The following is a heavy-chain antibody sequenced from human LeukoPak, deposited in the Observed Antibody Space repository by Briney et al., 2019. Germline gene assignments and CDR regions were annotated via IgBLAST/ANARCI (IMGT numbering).Heavy chain of an antibody. CDR3: ARHRCSGGSCYTMDY. CDR1: GYTFTSYY. CDR2: INPSGGST. J-gene: IGHJ4*02. V-gene: IGHV1-46*01. Sequence: ASVKVSCKXSGYTFTSYYMHWVRQSPGQGLEWMGIINPSGGSTSYAQKFQGRVTMTRDTSTSTVYMELSSLRSEDTAVYYCARHRCSGGSCYTMDYWGQGTLVTVSS. D-gene: IGHD2-15*01.